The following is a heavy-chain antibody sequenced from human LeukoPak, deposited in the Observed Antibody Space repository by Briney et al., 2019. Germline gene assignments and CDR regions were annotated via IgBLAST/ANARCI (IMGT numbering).Heavy chain of an antibody. CDR2: FYYSGST. CDR3: ARTRSQAISAQYFDY. CDR1: GGSINNYY. D-gene: IGHD2-2*02. J-gene: IGHJ4*02. V-gene: IGHV4-59*08. Sequence: SETLSLTCTVSGGSINNYYWSWIRQPPGKGLEWIGYFYYSGSTNYNPSLKSRVTISVDTSKSQFSLNLTSVTAADTAVYYCARTRSQAISAQYFDYWGQGTLVTVSS.